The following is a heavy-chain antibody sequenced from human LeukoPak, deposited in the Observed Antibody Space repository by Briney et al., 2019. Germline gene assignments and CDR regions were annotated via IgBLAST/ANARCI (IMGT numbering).Heavy chain of an antibody. CDR2: INHSGST. Sequence: SETLSLTCAVYGGSFSGYYWSWIRQPPGKGLEWIGEINHSGSTNYNPSLKSRVTISVDTSKNQFSLKLSSVTAADTAVYYCASLDCSGGSCYSSGGWFDPWGQGTLVTVSS. CDR1: GGSFSGYY. V-gene: IGHV4-34*01. J-gene: IGHJ5*02. D-gene: IGHD2-15*01. CDR3: ASLDCSGGSCYSSGGWFDP.